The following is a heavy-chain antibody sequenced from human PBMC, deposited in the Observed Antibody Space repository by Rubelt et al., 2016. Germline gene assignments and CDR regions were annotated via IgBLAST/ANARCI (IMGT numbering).Heavy chain of an antibody. CDR2: ISHGGNN. CDR3: ARGVEIHSDDYGMDV. V-gene: IGHV4-34*01. CDR1: GGSFSGYY. J-gene: IGHJ6*02. Sequence: QVQLRQWGAGLLKPSETLSLTCAVYGGSFSGYYWSWIRQPPGKGLEWIGEISHGGNNNYNPSLEREVNSSVEQTRKTVALTLWSVAAADTALYVCARGVEIHSDDYGMDVWGQGTTVIVSS. D-gene: IGHD1-26*01.